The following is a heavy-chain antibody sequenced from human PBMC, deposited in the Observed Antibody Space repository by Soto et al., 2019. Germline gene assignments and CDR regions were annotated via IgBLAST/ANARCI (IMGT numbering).Heavy chain of an antibody. D-gene: IGHD5-12*01. CDR2: ISNSGGT. CDR1: GGSVTSDEDY. Sequence: SERRSRTGTVCGGSVTSDEDYCTWIRQSPGKGLGCIGYISNSGGTGYNPSLNTRLSMSVDRSKSRFTLRLTSVTAADTAVYFCATAPAPTPGYLAQWRKGTQVTLS. J-gene: IGHJ1*01. CDR3: ATAPAPTPGYLAQ. V-gene: IGHV4-30-4*01.